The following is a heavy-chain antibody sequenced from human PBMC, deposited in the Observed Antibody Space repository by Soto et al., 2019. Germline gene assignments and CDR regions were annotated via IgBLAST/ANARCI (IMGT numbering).Heavy chain of an antibody. J-gene: IGHJ6*01. CDR2: IIPMFGIG. CDR1: GGSFSNYA. Sequence: QVQLVQSGAEVKMPGSSVRVSCKASGGSFSNYAISWVRQAPGQGLEWMGGIIPMFGIGNYAEKFLGRVTITADESTSTSHMELSSLRPEDTAVYFCARAYRENYFYAMDVWGQGTTVTVSS. CDR3: ARAYRENYFYAMDV. D-gene: IGHD1-26*01. V-gene: IGHV1-69*01.